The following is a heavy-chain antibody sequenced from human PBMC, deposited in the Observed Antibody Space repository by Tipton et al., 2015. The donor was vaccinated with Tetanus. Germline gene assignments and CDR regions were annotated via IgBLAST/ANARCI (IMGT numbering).Heavy chain of an antibody. D-gene: IGHD3-10*01. V-gene: IGHV4-39*01. J-gene: IGHJ4*02. CDR1: GGSISSSSYY. Sequence: TLSLTCTVSGGSISSSSYYWGWIRQPPGKGLEWIGSIYYSGSTYYNPSLKSRVTISVDTSKNQFSLKLSSVTAADTAVYYCARLVRGDNYGVYWGQGTLVTVSS. CDR2: IYYSGST. CDR3: ARLVRGDNYGVY.